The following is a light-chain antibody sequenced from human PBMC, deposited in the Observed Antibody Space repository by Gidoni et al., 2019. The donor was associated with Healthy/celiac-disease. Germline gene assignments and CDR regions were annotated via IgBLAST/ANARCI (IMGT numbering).Light chain of an antibody. Sequence: EMVLTQSPATLSLSPGERATLSCRASQSVSRYLAWYQQKPGQAPRLLIYDASNRATGIPARFSGSGSGTDFTLTISSLEPEDFAVYYCQQRSNWPPGFGQGTRLEIK. CDR1: QSVSRY. CDR2: DAS. V-gene: IGKV3-11*01. CDR3: QQRSNWPPG. J-gene: IGKJ5*01.